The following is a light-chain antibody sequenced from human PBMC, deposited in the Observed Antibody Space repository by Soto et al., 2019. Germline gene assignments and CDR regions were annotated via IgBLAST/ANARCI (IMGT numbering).Light chain of an antibody. Sequence: DIQLTQSPSSLSSSVGDTVTITCRASQSISLFLNWYQQKPGKAPKLLIYAASSLESGVPSRFSGSGSGTDFTLTISSLQPEDFAIYYCQQPGSSPETFGQGTKVEIK. CDR1: QSISLF. J-gene: IGKJ1*01. CDR3: QQPGSSPET. V-gene: IGKV1-39*01. CDR2: AAS.